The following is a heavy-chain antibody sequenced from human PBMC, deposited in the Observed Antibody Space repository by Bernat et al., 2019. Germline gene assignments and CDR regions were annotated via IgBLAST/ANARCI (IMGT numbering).Heavy chain of an antibody. CDR2: INPNSGGT. V-gene: IGHV1-2*04. J-gene: IGHJ4*02. CDR3: ARGGGIAAADTEFDY. D-gene: IGHD6-13*01. CDR1: GYTFTGYY. Sequence: VQLVQSGAEVKKPGASVKVSCKASGYTFTGYYMHWVRQAPGQGLEWMGWINPNSGGTNYAQKFQGWVTMTRDTSISTAYMELSRLRSDDTAVYYCARGGGIAAADTEFDYWGQGTLVTVSS.